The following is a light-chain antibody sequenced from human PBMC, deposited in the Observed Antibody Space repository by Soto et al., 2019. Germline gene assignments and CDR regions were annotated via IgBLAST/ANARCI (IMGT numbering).Light chain of an antibody. CDR3: SSYTTRSTRV. V-gene: IGLV2-14*01. Sequence: QSALTQPASVSGSPGQSITISCTGTSSDVGAYDFVSWYQHYPGKAPKLVTFDVTHRPPGISDRFSGSKSANTASLTISGLQAEDEAFYYCSSYTTRSTRVFGGGTQLTVL. CDR1: SSDVGAYDF. J-gene: IGLJ2*01. CDR2: DVT.